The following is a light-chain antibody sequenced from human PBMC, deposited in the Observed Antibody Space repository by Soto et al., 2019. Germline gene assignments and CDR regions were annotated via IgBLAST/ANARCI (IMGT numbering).Light chain of an antibody. Sequence: DIQMTQAPSSLSASVRDRGTITCRASQVIGNYLAWYQQKPGKVPKLLIYGAYTLQSGVPSRFSGSGSGTDFTLTISSLQPEDVAIYYCQKYNSGLITFGQGTRLEIK. CDR3: QKYNSGLIT. CDR2: GAY. J-gene: IGKJ5*01. CDR1: QVIGNY. V-gene: IGKV1-27*01.